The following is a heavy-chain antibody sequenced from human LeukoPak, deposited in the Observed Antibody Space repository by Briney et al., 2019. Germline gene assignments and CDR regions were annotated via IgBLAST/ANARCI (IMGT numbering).Heavy chain of an antibody. Sequence: ASVKVSCKVSGYTLTELSMHWVRQAPGKGLEWMGGFDPEDGESIYAQKFQGRVTMTEDTSTDTAYMELSSLRSEDTAVYYCATEGYSGSYYYNFDYWGQGTLVTVSS. V-gene: IGHV1-24*01. D-gene: IGHD1-26*01. CDR3: ATEGYSGSYYYNFDY. CDR2: FDPEDGES. J-gene: IGHJ4*02. CDR1: GYTLTELS.